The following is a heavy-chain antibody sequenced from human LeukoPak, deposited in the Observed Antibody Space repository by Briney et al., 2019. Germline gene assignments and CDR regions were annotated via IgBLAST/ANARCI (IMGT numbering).Heavy chain of an antibody. CDR3: AGLVGRYSSGLYYYYFDY. D-gene: IGHD3-22*01. V-gene: IGHV4-59*12. J-gene: IGHJ4*02. CDR1: GGSISSYY. CDR2: IYDSGGT. Sequence: SETLSLTCTVSGGSISSYYWSWIRQPPGKGLEWIGYIYDSGGTNYNPSLKSRVTISIDKSKNQFFLNLSSVTAADTAVYYCAGLVGRYSSGLYYYYFDYWGQGTLVTVSS.